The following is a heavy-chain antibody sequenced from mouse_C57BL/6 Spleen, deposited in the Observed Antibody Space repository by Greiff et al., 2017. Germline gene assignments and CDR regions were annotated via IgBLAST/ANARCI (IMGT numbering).Heavy chain of an antibody. CDR3: ARRIIITTVVATDWYFDD. CDR2: ISYSGST. Sequence: VQLKESGPGLAKPSQTLSLPCSVTGYSITSDYWNWIRKFPGNKLEYMGYISYSGSTYYNPSLKSRISITRDTSKDKYYLQLNSVTTEDTATYYCARRIIITTVVATDWYFDDWGTGTTVTVSS. D-gene: IGHD1-1*01. J-gene: IGHJ1*03. V-gene: IGHV3-8*01. CDR1: GYSITSDY.